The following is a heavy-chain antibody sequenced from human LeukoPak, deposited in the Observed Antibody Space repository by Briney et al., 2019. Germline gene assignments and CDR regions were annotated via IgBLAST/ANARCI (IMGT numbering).Heavy chain of an antibody. CDR2: ISAYNGKT. CDR3: ARVEDIVVVPAAMPHENWFDP. V-gene: IGHV1-18*04. J-gene: IGHJ5*02. Sequence: ASVKVSCKASGYTFTSYGISWGRQAPGQGLEWMGWISAYNGKTNNAQKLQGRVTMTTDTSTSTAYMELRSLRSDDPAVYYCARVEDIVVVPAAMPHENWFDPWGQGTLVTVSS. CDR1: GYTFTSYG. D-gene: IGHD2-2*01.